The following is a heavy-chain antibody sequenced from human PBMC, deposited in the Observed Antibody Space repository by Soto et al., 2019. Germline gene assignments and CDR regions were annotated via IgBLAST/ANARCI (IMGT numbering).Heavy chain of an antibody. Sequence: PSETLSLTCTVSGGSISSYYWSWIRQPPGKGLEWIGYIYYSGNTNYNPSLKSRVTISVDTSKNQFSLKLSSVTAADTAVYYCARGGATRGYCSGDSCHQFDYWGQGTLVTVSS. CDR3: ARGGATRGYCSGDSCHQFDY. D-gene: IGHD2-15*01. CDR2: IYYSGNT. CDR1: GGSISSYY. J-gene: IGHJ4*02. V-gene: IGHV4-59*01.